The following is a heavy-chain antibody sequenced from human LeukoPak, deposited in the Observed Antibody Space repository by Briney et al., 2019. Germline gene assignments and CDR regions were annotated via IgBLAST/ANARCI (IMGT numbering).Heavy chain of an antibody. V-gene: IGHV4-30-2*01. CDR2: IYHSGST. Sequence: PSETLSLTCAVSGGSISSGGYSWSWIRQPPGKGLEWIGYIYHSGSTYYNPSLKSRVTISVDRSKNQFSLKLSSVTAADTAGYYCARAYYGSGSLVGDAFDIWGQGTMVTVSS. D-gene: IGHD3-10*01. CDR3: ARAYYGSGSLVGDAFDI. J-gene: IGHJ3*02. CDR1: GGSISSGGYS.